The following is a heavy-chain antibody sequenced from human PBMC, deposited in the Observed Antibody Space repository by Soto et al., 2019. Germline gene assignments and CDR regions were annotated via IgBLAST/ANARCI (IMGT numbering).Heavy chain of an antibody. CDR2: ISAYNGNT. J-gene: IGHJ3*02. V-gene: IGHV1-18*01. CDR3: ARDKDNWSHGPLSDAFDI. CDR1: GYTFTSYG. D-gene: IGHD1-20*01. Sequence: ASVKVSCKASGYTFTSYGISWVRQAPGQGLEWMGWISAYNGNTNYAQKLQGRVTMTTDTSTSTAYMELRSLRSDDTAVYYCARDKDNWSHGPLSDAFDIWGQGTMVTASS.